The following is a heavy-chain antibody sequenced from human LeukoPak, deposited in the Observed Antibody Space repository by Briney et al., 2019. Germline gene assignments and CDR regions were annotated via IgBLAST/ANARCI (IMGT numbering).Heavy chain of an antibody. CDR1: GFTFSSYG. Sequence: GGTLRLSCAASGFTFSSYGMHWVRQAPGKGLEWVAFIRYDGSNKYYADSVKGRFTISRDNSKNTLYLQMNSLRAEDTAVCYCAKDSSTWFDYWGQGTLVTVSS. V-gene: IGHV3-30*02. J-gene: IGHJ4*02. CDR3: AKDSSTWFDY. CDR2: IRYDGSNK.